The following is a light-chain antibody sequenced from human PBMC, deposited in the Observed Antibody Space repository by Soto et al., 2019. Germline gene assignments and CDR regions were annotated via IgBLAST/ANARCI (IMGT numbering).Light chain of an antibody. CDR1: QSVSSN. J-gene: IGKJ5*01. V-gene: IGKV3-15*01. Sequence: EIVMTQSPATLSLSPGERATLSCRASQSVSSNVAWYQQIPGQTPRLLIYGASTRATGIPVRFSGSGSGTEFTLTISSLQSGDFAVYYCQQRNIWPPVTFGHGTRLEIK. CDR3: QQRNIWPPVT. CDR2: GAS.